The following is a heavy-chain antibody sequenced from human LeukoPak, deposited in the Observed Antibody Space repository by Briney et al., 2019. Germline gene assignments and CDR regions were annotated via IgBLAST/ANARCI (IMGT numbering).Heavy chain of an antibody. D-gene: IGHD4-11*01. J-gene: IGHJ6*03. CDR1: GFTFSNAR. Sequence: PGGSLRLSCAASGFTFSNARMNWVRQAPGKGLEWVSAISGSGGSTYYADSVKGRFTISRDNSKNTLYLQMNSLRAEDTAVYYCAKDRVTVKSDYYYYYMDVWGKGTTVTVSS. CDR3: AKDRVTVKSDYYYYYMDV. V-gene: IGHV3-23*01. CDR2: ISGSGGST.